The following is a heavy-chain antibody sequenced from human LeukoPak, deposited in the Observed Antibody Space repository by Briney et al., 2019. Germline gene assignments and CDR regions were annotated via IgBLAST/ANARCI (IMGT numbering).Heavy chain of an antibody. V-gene: IGHV1-69*04. CDR2: IIPILGIA. Sequence: GSSVKVSCKASGGTFSSYAISWVRQAPGQGLEWMGRIIPILGIANYAQKLQGRVTMTTDTSTSTAYMELRSLRSDDTAVYYCARSYGDDAFDIWGQGTMVTVSS. D-gene: IGHD4-17*01. CDR1: GGTFSSYA. J-gene: IGHJ3*02. CDR3: ARSYGDDAFDI.